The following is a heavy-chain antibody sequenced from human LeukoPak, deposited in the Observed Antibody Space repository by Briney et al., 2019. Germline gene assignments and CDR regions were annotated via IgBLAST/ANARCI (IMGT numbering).Heavy chain of an antibody. CDR3: AREAADHLDY. CDR1: GYTFTNYN. V-gene: IGHV1-18*01. Sequence: ASLKVSCKPSGYTFTNYNLAWVRQAPGEGLEWMGWISHHNADTNYAPKFQGRVTLTTDTSTSTGYMQLRNLRSDDTAVYYCAREAADHLDYWGQGTLVTVSS. J-gene: IGHJ4*02. CDR2: ISHHNADT.